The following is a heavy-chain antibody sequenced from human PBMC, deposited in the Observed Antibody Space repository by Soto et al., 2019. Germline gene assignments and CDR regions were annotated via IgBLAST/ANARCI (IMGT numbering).Heavy chain of an antibody. V-gene: IGHV3-53*01. J-gene: IGHJ1*01. Sequence: HPGGSLRLSCAASGFTVSSNYMSWVRQAPGKGLEWVSVIYSGGSTYYADSVKGRFTISRDNSKNTLYLQMNSLRAEDTAVYYCARVRWSLQLYFQHWGQGTLVTVSS. CDR2: IYSGGST. D-gene: IGHD1-1*01. CDR1: GFTVSSNY. CDR3: ARVRWSLQLYFQH.